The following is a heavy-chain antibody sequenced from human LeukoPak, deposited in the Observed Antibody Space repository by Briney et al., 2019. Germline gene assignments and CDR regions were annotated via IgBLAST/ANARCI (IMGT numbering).Heavy chain of an antibody. J-gene: IGHJ4*02. CDR3: ARGPGITGTTRFDY. CDR1: GGSISSSSYY. V-gene: IGHV4-39*07. D-gene: IGHD1-20*01. Sequence: PSETLSLTCTVSGGSISSSSYYWGWIRQPPGKGLEWIGSIYYSGSTYYNPSLKSRVTISVDTSKNQFSLKLSSVTAADTAVYYCARGPGITGTTRFDYWGQGTLVTVSS. CDR2: IYYSGST.